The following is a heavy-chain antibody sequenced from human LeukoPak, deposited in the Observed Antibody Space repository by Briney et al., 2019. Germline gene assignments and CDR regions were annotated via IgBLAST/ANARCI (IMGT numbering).Heavy chain of an antibody. Sequence: PSETLSLTCTVSGASLSGHYWTWIRQSPGKGLEWIGYIFYSGYTNFNPSLKSRVTISLDTSKNQYCLNLTSVTGADTAVYFCARGPSFSPHWGQEALVTVSS. CDR1: GASLSGHY. CDR2: IFYSGYT. CDR3: ARGPSFSPH. V-gene: IGHV4-59*11. D-gene: IGHD3-10*01. J-gene: IGHJ4*02.